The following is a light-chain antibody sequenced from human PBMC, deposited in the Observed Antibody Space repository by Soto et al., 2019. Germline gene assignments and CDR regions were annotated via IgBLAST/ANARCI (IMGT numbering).Light chain of an antibody. CDR1: SFNIGFNY. V-gene: IGLV1-47*02. CDR2: SND. J-gene: IGLJ1*01. Sequence: QSVLTQPPSASGTPGQTVTISCSGSSFNIGFNYVYWYQQLPGMAPKLLIHSNDEPPSGVPDRFSGSKSGTSASLAISGLRSEDEAEYYCAAWDDSLSGGVFGTGTKVTVL. CDR3: AAWDDSLSGGV.